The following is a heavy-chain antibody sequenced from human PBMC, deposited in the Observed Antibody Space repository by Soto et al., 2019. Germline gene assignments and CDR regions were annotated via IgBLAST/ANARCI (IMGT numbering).Heavy chain of an antibody. J-gene: IGHJ6*02. D-gene: IGHD1-26*01. CDR3: ARHPVSGSYAYYYGMDV. Sequence: QVQLVQSGAEVKKPGSSVKVSCKASGGTFSSYASSWVRQAPGQGLEWMGGISPIFGTANYAQKFQGRVTITADESTSTAYIELSSLRSEDTAVYYCARHPVSGSYAYYYGMDVWGQGTTVTVSS. CDR1: GGTFSSYA. V-gene: IGHV1-69*12. CDR2: ISPIFGTA.